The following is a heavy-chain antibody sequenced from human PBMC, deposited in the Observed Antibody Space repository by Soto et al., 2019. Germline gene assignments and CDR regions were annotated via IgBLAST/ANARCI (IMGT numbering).Heavy chain of an antibody. CDR1: GGTFSSYT. J-gene: IGHJ6*03. D-gene: IGHD6-6*01. CDR3: ARDEYSSPNPRYYYYYYMDV. CDR2: IIPILGIA. Sequence: SVKVSCKASGGTFSSYTISWVRQAPGQGLEWMGRIIPILGIANYAQKFQGRVTITADKSTSTAYMELSSLRSEDTAVYYCARDEYSSPNPRYYYYYYMDVWGKGTTVTVSS. V-gene: IGHV1-69*04.